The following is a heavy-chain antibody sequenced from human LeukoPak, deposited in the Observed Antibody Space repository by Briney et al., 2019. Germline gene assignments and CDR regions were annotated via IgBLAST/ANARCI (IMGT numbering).Heavy chain of an antibody. Sequence: SETLSLTCTVSGGSISSGSYYWSWIRQPAGKGLEWIGRIYTSGSTNYNPSLKSRVTISVDTSKNQFSLKLSSVTAADTAVYYCARDGDFWSGYIDYWGQGPLVTVSS. CDR3: ARDGDFWSGYIDY. J-gene: IGHJ4*02. D-gene: IGHD3-3*01. CDR1: GGSISSGSYY. CDR2: IYTSGST. V-gene: IGHV4-61*02.